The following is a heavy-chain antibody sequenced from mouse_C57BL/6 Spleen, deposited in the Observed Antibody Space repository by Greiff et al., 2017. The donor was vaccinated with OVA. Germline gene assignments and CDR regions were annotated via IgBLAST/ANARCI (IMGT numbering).Heavy chain of an antibody. V-gene: IGHV5-6*01. Sequence: EVKLMESGADLVRPGGSLKLSCAASGFTFSSYGISWVRQTPGKGLEWVATICTGGSYTYYTEKLKGRVTLSRDNANSTLYLQLSSLTSEDTAMYYCAREIPRGNYDVWGKGTTLTVSS. J-gene: IGHJ1*03. CDR1: GFTFSSYG. CDR3: AREIPRGNYDV. D-gene: IGHD2-14*01. CDR2: ICTGGSYT.